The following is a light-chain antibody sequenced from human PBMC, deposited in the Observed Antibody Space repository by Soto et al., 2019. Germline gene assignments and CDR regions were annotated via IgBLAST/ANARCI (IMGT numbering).Light chain of an antibody. CDR1: SSNIGADYD. CDR3: QSYDGSLSAVV. V-gene: IGLV1-40*01. Sequence: QLVLTQPPSVSGAPGQRVTISCTGSSSNIGADYDVHWYQQLPGTAPKLLIYGNSNRPSGVPDRFSGSKSGTSASLAITGRQAEDEADYYCQSYDGSLSAVVFGGGTKLTVL. CDR2: GNS. J-gene: IGLJ3*02.